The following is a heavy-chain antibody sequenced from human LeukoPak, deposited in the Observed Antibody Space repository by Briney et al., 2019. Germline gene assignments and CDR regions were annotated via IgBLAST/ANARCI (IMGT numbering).Heavy chain of an antibody. V-gene: IGHV4-59*12. CDR2: IYYSGST. Sequence: SETLSLTCTVSGGSISSYYWSWIRQPPGKGLEWIGHIYYSGSTNYNPSLKSRVTISLDTSKNQISLKLRSVTGAGTAVVYFARDREDSYGYGWVDYWGQGTLVTVSS. D-gene: IGHD5-18*01. CDR1: GGSISSYY. J-gene: IGHJ4*02. CDR3: ARDREDSYGYGWVDY.